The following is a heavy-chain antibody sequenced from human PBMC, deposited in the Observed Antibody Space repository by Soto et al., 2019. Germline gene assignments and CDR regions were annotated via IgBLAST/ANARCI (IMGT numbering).Heavy chain of an antibody. D-gene: IGHD5-12*01. CDR2: IYYSGST. J-gene: IGHJ4*02. CDR3: ARGYGPGFDY. Sequence: QVQLQESGPGLVKPSETLSLTCTVAGGSISSYYWSWIRQPPGKGLEWIGYIYYSGSTNYNPTLKSRVTISVDTSTNQFTLKLSSVPAADTAVYYCARGYGPGFDYWGQGTLVTVSS. V-gene: IGHV4-59*08. CDR1: GGSISSYY.